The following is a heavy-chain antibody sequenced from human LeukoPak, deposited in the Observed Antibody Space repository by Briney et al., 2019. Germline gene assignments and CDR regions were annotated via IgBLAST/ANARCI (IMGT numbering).Heavy chain of an antibody. CDR3: AKDLRSCTSTICYYSGMAA. CDR1: GFTFGSYA. CDR2: ISGGGGGI. Sequence: GGSLRLSCAASGFTFGSYAMSWVRQAPGKGLEWVSGISGGGGGIYYADSVKGRVTISRDNSKNTLCLQMNSLRAEDTAVYYCAKDLRSCTSTICYYSGMAAWGQGTTVTVSS. J-gene: IGHJ6*02. V-gene: IGHV3-23*01. D-gene: IGHD2-2*01.